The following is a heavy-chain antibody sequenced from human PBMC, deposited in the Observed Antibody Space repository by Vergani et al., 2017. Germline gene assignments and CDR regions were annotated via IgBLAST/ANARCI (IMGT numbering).Heavy chain of an antibody. D-gene: IGHD3-10*01. CDR3: AIQLLWFGGGNYYYYMDV. V-gene: IGHV4-59*01. J-gene: IGHJ6*03. CDR2: IYYRGST. Sequence: QVQLQESGPGLVKPSETLSLTCTVSGGSISSYYWSWIRQPPGKGLEWIGYIYYRGSTNYNTSLKGRVTISVDTSKNQFSLKLSSVTAADTAVYFCAIQLLWFGGGNYYYYMDVWGKGTTVTVSS. CDR1: GGSISSYY.